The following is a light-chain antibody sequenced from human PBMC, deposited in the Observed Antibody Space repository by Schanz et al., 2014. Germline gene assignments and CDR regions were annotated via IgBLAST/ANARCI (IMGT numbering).Light chain of an antibody. CDR1: HNILYSSNNKNY. Sequence: DIVMTQSPDSLAVSLGERATINCKSSHNILYSSNNKNYLGWYQQKPGQPPKLLIYWASTRESGVPDRFSGSGSGTDFTLTISSLQAEDFATYYCQYFNGYSSITFGQGTRLEIK. CDR3: QYFNGYSSIT. J-gene: IGKJ5*01. V-gene: IGKV4-1*01. CDR2: WAS.